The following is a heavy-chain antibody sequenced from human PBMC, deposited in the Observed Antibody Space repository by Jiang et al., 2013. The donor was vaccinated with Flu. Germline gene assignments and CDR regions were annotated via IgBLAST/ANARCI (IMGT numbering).Heavy chain of an antibody. D-gene: IGHD1-26*01. V-gene: IGHV1-24*01. J-gene: IGHJ4*02. CDR3: ATDPSIVGATGFDY. Sequence: SVKVSCKVSGYTLTELSMHWVRQAPGKGLEWMGGFDPEDGETIYAQKFQGRVTMTEDTSTDTAYMELSSLRSEDTAVYYCATDPSIVGATGFDYWGQGTLVTVSS. CDR2: FDPEDGET. CDR1: GYTLTELS.